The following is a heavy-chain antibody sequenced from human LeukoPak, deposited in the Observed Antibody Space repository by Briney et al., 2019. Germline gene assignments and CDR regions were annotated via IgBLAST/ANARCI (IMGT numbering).Heavy chain of an antibody. J-gene: IGHJ4*02. CDR2: INSDGSST. CDR1: GFTFSSNW. Sequence: GGSLRLPCAASGFTFSSNWMHWVRQGPGKGLVWVSRINSDGSSTNYADSVKGRFTISRDNAKNTLYLQMNSLRAEDTAVYYCAKAGGSAWYEYWGQGSLVTVSS. V-gene: IGHV3-74*01. CDR3: AKAGGSAWYEY. D-gene: IGHD6-13*01.